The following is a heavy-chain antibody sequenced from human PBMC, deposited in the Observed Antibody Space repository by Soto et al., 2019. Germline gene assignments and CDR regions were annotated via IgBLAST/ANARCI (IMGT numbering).Heavy chain of an antibody. D-gene: IGHD3-22*01. V-gene: IGHV3-23*01. Sequence: PGGSLRLSCAASGFTFSSYAMSWVRQAPGKGLEWVSAISGSGGSTYYADSVKGRFTIPRDNSKNTLYLQMSSLRAEDTAVYYCAKNYYDSSGPTYYFDYWGQGTLVTVSS. CDR2: ISGSGGST. J-gene: IGHJ4*02. CDR1: GFTFSSYA. CDR3: AKNYYDSSGPTYYFDY.